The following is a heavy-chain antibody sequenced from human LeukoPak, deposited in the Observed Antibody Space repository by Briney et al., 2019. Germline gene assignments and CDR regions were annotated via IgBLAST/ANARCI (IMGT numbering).Heavy chain of an antibody. CDR3: AKASSSWYSDFDY. D-gene: IGHD6-13*01. Sequence: PGGSVKLSCAASGFSLNNYAMNWARQATGKGLGWVSAISASGGTTYNSDSVKGRFTISRDSAKNTLYLQINSLRAEDSAVYYCAKASSSWYSDFDYWGRGTLVTVSS. CDR2: ISASGGTT. CDR1: GFSLNNYA. V-gene: IGHV3-23*01. J-gene: IGHJ4*02.